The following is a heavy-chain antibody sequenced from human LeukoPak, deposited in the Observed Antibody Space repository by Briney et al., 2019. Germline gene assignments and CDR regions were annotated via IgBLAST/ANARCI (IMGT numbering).Heavy chain of an antibody. CDR1: GGSISGGGYS. V-gene: IGHV4-30-2*01. CDR2: IYHSGST. Sequence: SETLSLTCAVSGGSISGGGYSWSWIRQPPRKGLEWIGYIYHSGSTYYNPSLKSRVTISVDRSKNQFSLKLSSVTAADTAVYYCAREVSNWNYVNYFDYWGQGTLVTVSS. CDR3: AREVSNWNYVNYFDY. J-gene: IGHJ4*02. D-gene: IGHD1-7*01.